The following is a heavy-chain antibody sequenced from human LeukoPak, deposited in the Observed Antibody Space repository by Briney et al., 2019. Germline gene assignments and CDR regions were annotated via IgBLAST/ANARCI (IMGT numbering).Heavy chain of an antibody. D-gene: IGHD1-26*01. V-gene: IGHV4-59*02. J-gene: IGHJ3*02. CDR3: ARVRLSGTYLDAFDI. Sequence: SETLSLTCTVSGGSVSSYYWSWIRQPPGKGLEWIGYIYYSGSTNYNPSLKSRVTISVDTSKNQFSLKLNSITAADTAVYYCARVRLSGTYLDAFDIWGQGTMVTVSS. CDR1: GGSVSSYY. CDR2: IYYSGST.